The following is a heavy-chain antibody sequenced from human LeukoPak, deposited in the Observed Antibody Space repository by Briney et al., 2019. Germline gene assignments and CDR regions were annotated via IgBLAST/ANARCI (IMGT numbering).Heavy chain of an antibody. CDR2: INHSGST. J-gene: IGHJ4*02. D-gene: IGHD5-18*01. Sequence: SETLSLTCAVYGGSFSGYHWSWIRQPPGKGLEWIGEINHSGSTNYNPSLKSRVTISVDTSKNQFSLKLSSVTAADTAVYYCARGRLSAMDYWGQGTLVTVSS. CDR3: ARGRLSAMDY. CDR1: GGSFSGYH. V-gene: IGHV4-34*01.